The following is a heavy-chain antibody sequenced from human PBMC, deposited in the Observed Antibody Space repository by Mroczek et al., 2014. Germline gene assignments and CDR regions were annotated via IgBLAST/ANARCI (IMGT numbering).Heavy chain of an antibody. CDR1: GYTFTGYY. V-gene: IGHV1-2*02. J-gene: IGHJ4*02. CDR2: INPNSGGT. D-gene: IGHD3-3*01. CDR3: ARGVVTILRQTHWYY. Sequence: QVQLVESGAEVKKPGASVKVSCKASGYTFTGYYMHWVRQAPGQGLEWMGWINPNSGGTNYAQKFQGRVTMTRDTSISTAYMELSRLRSDDTAVYYCARGVVTILRQTHWYYWGQGTLVTVSS.